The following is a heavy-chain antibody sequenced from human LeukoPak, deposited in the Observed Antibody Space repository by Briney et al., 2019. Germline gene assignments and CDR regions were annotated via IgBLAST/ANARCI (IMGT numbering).Heavy chain of an antibody. Sequence: SETLSLTCTVSGGSISSSSYYWGWIRQPPGKGLEWIGSIYYSGSTYYNPSLKSRVTISVDTSKNQFSLKLSSVTAADTAVYYCARQGHYYYDSSGRFDYWGQGTLVTVPS. J-gene: IGHJ4*02. CDR2: IYYSGST. D-gene: IGHD3-22*01. CDR3: ARQGHYYYDSSGRFDY. V-gene: IGHV4-39*01. CDR1: GGSISSSSYY.